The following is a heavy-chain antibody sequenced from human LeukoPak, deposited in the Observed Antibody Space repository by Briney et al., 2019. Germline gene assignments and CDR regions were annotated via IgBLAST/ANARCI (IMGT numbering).Heavy chain of an antibody. Sequence: SETLSLTCTVSGGSISSYYWSWIRQPPGKGLEWIGYIYYSGSTNYNPSLKSRVTISVDTSKNQFSLKLSSVTAADTAVYYCARVPPDGSGYYNFDYWGQGTLVTVSS. CDR2: IYYSGST. CDR3: ARVPPDGSGYYNFDY. J-gene: IGHJ4*02. V-gene: IGHV4-59*08. D-gene: IGHD3-3*01. CDR1: GGSISSYY.